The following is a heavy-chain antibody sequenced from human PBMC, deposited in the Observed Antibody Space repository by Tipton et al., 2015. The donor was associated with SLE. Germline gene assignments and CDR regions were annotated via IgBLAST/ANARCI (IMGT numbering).Heavy chain of an antibody. V-gene: IGHV4-59*01. CDR1: GGSISGYF. CDR2: IYYSAAT. D-gene: IGHD6-6*01. Sequence: LRLSCNVSGGSISGYFWSWIRQSPERGLEWIGYIYYSAATNYNPSLKSRVTISVDTSNNQFSLKVTSVTAADTAFYYCARGGASSKWLDPWGQGTLVTVSS. J-gene: IGHJ5*02. CDR3: ARGGASSKWLDP.